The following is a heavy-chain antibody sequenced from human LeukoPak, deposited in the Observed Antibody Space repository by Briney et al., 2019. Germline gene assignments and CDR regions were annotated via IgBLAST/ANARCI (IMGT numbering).Heavy chain of an antibody. CDR1: GDSVSSNSAA. Sequence: SQTLSLTCAISGDSVSSNSAAWNWIRQSPSRGLEWLVRTYDRSKWYNDYAVSVKSRITINPDTSKNQFSLQLNSVTPEDTAVYYCARIAVAGKGVDYYYGMDVWGQGTTVTVSS. D-gene: IGHD6-19*01. J-gene: IGHJ6*02. V-gene: IGHV6-1*01. CDR2: TYDRSKWYN. CDR3: ARIAVAGKGVDYYYGMDV.